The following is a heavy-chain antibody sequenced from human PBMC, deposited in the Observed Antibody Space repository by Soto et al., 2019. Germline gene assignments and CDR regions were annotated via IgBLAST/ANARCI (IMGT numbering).Heavy chain of an antibody. CDR2: ISGSSNII. V-gene: IGHV3-48*02. Sequence: GGSLRLSCAASGFTLSPYSMNWVRQAPGKGLEWISYISGSSNIINYADSVKGRFTISRVNTKNSLYLQMNSLRDEDTAVYYCARGFDLQYGMDVWGQGTTVTVSS. CDR3: ARGFDLQYGMDV. J-gene: IGHJ6*02. D-gene: IGHD3-10*01. CDR1: GFTLSPYS.